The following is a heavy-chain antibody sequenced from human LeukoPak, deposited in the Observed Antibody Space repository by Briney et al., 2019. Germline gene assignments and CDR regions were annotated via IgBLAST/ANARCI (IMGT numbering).Heavy chain of an antibody. CDR1: GWSFSGYY. CDR2: INHSGSN. CDR3: ASGEVVGPADADVTSGLDV. J-gene: IGHJ6*02. V-gene: IGHV4-34*01. Sequence: SETLTLTCAVYGWSFSGYYWSWIRQPPGKGLEWLGDINHSGSNTYNPSIKSRVTMSVDTSKNQFSLELSSETAADTAVYYWASGEVVGPADADVTSGLDVWGQGTTVTVSS. D-gene: IGHD2-2*01.